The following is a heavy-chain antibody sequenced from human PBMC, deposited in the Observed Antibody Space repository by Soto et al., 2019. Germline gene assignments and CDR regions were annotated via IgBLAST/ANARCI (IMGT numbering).Heavy chain of an antibody. D-gene: IGHD3-10*01. V-gene: IGHV3-30*18. CDR2: ISYDGSNK. Sequence: GGSLRLSCAASGFTFSSYGMHWVRQAPGKGLEWVAVISYDGSNKYYADSVKGRFTISRDNSKNTLYLQMNSLRAEDTAVYYCAKGRVYYYYYGMDVRGQGTTVTVSS. CDR1: GFTFSSYG. CDR3: AKGRVYYYYYGMDV. J-gene: IGHJ6*02.